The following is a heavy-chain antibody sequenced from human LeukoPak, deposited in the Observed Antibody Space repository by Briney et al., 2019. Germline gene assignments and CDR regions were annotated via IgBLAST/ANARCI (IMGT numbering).Heavy chain of an antibody. CDR3: ARGSATTLYYYYYMDV. Sequence: PGGSLRLSCAASGFTFSSYTMSWVRQAPGKGLEWVSTISNSGRNTFYTDSVKGRFTISRDNSKNTLYLQMNSLRPEDTAVYYCARGSATTLYYYYYMDVWGKGTTVTVSS. J-gene: IGHJ6*03. CDR1: GFTFSSYT. CDR2: ISNSGRNT. D-gene: IGHD1-26*01. V-gene: IGHV3-23*01.